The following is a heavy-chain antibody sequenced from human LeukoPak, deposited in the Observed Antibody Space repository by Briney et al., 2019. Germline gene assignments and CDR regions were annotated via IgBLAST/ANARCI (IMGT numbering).Heavy chain of an antibody. CDR3: AKPVARYGY. CDR1: EFTFSSYG. J-gene: IGHJ4*02. Sequence: GKSLRLSCAAAEFTFSSYGMNWVRQAPGRGLEWVAVIWYDGSNKYYADSVKGRFTISRDNSKNTLYLQMNSLRAEDTAVYYCAKPVARYGYWGQGTLVTVSS. V-gene: IGHV3-33*06. CDR2: IWYDGSNK. D-gene: IGHD6-19*01.